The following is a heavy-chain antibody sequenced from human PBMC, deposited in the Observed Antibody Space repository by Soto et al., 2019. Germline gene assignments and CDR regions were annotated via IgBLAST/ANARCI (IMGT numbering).Heavy chain of an antibody. CDR1: GDTVSSNSVA. CDR2: IYYRSRWYS. CDR3: ARSEEDSDYYYYGMDV. Sequence: SQTLSLTCVGSGDTVSSNSVAWNWVRQSPSRGLEWLGRIYYRSRWYSAYAVSVRSRIDINADTSKNQVSLQLNSVTPEDTAVYYCARSEEDSDYYYYGMDVWGQGTTVTVSS. V-gene: IGHV6-1*01. D-gene: IGHD2-15*01. J-gene: IGHJ6*02.